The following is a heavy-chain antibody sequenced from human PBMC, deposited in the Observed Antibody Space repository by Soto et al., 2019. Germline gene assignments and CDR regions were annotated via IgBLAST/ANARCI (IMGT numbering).Heavy chain of an antibody. Sequence: PGQPLQTPRNGSGYTFSNFWSPRVRQMTGKGLEWMGIIHPDGTETRYSPSLQGQVTISGDRSTSTAYLQWSSLKASNTAMYYCARQVVRFMAYNWSVGYYGMDVWGQGSTVTGSS. CDR2: IHPDGTET. J-gene: IGHJ6*02. CDR1: GYTFSNFW. CDR3: ARQVVRFMAYNWSVGYYGMDV. V-gene: IGHV5-51*01. D-gene: IGHD1-20*01.